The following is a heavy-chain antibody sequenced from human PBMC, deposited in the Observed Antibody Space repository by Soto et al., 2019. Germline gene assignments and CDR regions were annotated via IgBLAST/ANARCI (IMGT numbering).Heavy chain of an antibody. D-gene: IGHD4-17*01. Sequence: QVQLVESGGGVVQPGRSLRLSCAASGFTFSSYGMHWVRQAPGKGLEWVAVIWYDGSNKYYADSVKGRFTISRDNSKNALYLQMNSLRAEDTSVYYCERPQQVTTPLGGFDSWGQGTMVTVSS. CDR3: ERPQQVTTPLGGFDS. V-gene: IGHV3-33*01. CDR2: IWYDGSNK. J-gene: IGHJ3*02. CDR1: GFTFSSYG.